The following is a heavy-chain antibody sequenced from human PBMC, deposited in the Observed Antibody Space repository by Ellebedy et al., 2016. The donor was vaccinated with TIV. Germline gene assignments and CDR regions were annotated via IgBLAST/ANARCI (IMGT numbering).Heavy chain of an antibody. J-gene: IGHJ6*02. CDR2: INHSGST. D-gene: IGHD1-26*01. V-gene: IGHV4-34*01. CDR3: ARVVGATTAPEYYYYYGMDV. CDR1: GGSFSGYY. Sequence: MPSETLSLTCAVYGGSFSGYYWSWIRQPPGKGLEWIGEINHSGSTNYNPSLKSRVTISVDTSKNQLSLKLSSVTAADTAVYYCARVVGATTAPEYYYYYGMDVWGQGTTVTVSS.